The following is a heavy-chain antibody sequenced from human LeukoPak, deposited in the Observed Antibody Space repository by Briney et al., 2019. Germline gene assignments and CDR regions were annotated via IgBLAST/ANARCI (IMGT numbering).Heavy chain of an antibody. CDR2: ISYDGSNK. D-gene: IGHD6-6*01. V-gene: IGHV3-30*18. Sequence: GGSLRLSCAASGFTFSSYGMHWVRQAPGKGLEWVAVISYDGSNKYYADSVKGRFTISRDNSKNTLYLQMNSLRAEDTAVYYCAKDIEYSSSDPGGGFDYWGQGTLVTVSS. CDR1: GFTFSSYG. CDR3: AKDIEYSSSDPGGGFDY. J-gene: IGHJ4*02.